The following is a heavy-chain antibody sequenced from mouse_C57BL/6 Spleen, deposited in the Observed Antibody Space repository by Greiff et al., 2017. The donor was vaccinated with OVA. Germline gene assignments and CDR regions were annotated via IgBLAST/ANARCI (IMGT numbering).Heavy chain of an antibody. D-gene: IGHD2-4*01. CDR2: INPNNGGT. CDR1: GYTFTDYN. Sequence: DVKLQESGPELVKPGASVKIPCKASGYTFTDYNMDWVKQSHGKSLEWIGDINPNNGGTIYNQKFKGKATLTVDKSSSTAYMELRSLTSEDTAVYYCARGGRLRPYFDYWGQGTTLTVSS. V-gene: IGHV1-18*01. CDR3: ARGGRLRPYFDY. J-gene: IGHJ2*01.